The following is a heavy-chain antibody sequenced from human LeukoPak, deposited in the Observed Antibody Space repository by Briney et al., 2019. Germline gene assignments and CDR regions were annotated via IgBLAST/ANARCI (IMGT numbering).Heavy chain of an antibody. J-gene: IGHJ4*02. CDR1: GGTFSSYA. CDR2: IIPIFGIA. Sequence: GASVKVSCKASGGTFSSYAISWVRQAPGQGLEWMGRIIPIFGIANYAQKFQGRVTITADKSTSTAYMELSSLRSEDTAVYYCAADVIRGYSYGPRDYWGQGTLVIVSS. V-gene: IGHV1-69*04. D-gene: IGHD5-18*01. CDR3: AADVIRGYSYGPRDY.